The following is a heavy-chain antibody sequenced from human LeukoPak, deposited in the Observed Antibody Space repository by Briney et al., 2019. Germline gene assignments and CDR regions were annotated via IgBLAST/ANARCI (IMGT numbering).Heavy chain of an antibody. V-gene: IGHV1-8*01. CDR3: ARGTLWFGELFQH. J-gene: IGHJ4*02. CDR1: GYTFTTYD. D-gene: IGHD3-10*01. Sequence: ASVKVSCKASGYTFTTYDINWVRQATGQGLEWMGWMNPNSGNTGYAQKFQGRVTMTRNTSISTAYMELSSLRSEDTAVYYCARGTLWFGELFQHWGQGTLVTVSS. CDR2: MNPNSGNT.